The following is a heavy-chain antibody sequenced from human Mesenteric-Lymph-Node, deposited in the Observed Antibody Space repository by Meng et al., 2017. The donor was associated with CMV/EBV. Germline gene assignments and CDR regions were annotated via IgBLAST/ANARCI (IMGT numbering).Heavy chain of an antibody. CDR1: RYNFTGYW. J-gene: IGHJ5*02. V-gene: IGHV5-51*01. CDR2: LYPGDSDT. Sequence: SRYNFTGYWIGWVRQMPGKGLEWMEILYPGDSDTRYSPSCQGQVTISADKSISTAYLQWSSLKASDTAMYYCARLIAAAGTNWFDPWGQGTLVTRLL. CDR3: ARLIAAAGTNWFDP. D-gene: IGHD6-13*01.